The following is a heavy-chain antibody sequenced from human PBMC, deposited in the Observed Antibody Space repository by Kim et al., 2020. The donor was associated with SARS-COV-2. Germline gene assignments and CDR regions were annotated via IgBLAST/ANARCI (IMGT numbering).Heavy chain of an antibody. CDR1: GCTFSSYS. CDR2: IIPICGTA. J-gene: IGHJ4*02. Sequence: SVKVSCKASGCTFSSYSIRWVRQAPGQGLEWMGWIIPICGTANYAQKFQGRVTITADESTSTAYMELSSLRSEDTAVYYCARTVVICDYNDSSVYGWSFWGQGNRDTV. V-gene: IGHV1-69*13. CDR3: ARTVVICDYNDSSVYGWSF. D-gene: IGHD3-22*01.